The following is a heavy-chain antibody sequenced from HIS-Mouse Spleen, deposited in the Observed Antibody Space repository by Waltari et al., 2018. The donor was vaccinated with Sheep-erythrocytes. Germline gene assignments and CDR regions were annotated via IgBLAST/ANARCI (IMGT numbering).Heavy chain of an antibody. CDR3: AKREGYSNYYFDY. CDR1: GFTFSSYG. J-gene: IGHJ4*02. V-gene: IGHV3-30*18. D-gene: IGHD4-4*01. Sequence: QVQLVESGGGVVQPGRSLRLSCAASGFTFSSYGMHWVRQAPGKGLGLVAFISYDGSNKYYADSVKGRFTISRDNSTNTLYLQMNSLRAEDTAVYYCAKREGYSNYYFDYWGQGTLVTVSS. CDR2: ISYDGSNK.